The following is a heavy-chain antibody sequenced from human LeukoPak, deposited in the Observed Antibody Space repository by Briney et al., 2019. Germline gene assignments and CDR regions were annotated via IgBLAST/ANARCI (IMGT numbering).Heavy chain of an antibody. D-gene: IGHD1-1*01. V-gene: IGHV6-1*01. Sequence: SQTLSLTCALSGYSVSSNSAACHWIRQSPSRGLEWLGSTYYRSKLYNDYAYPMTGRITINPDTSKNQFSLQLNSVTPEDTAVYYCARGRYFSFDYWGQGTLVTVSS. CDR2: TYYRSKLYN. J-gene: IGHJ4*02. CDR1: GYSVSSNSAA. CDR3: ARGRYFSFDY.